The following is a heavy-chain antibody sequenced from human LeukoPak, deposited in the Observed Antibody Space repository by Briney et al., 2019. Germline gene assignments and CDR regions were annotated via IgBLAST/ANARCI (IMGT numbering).Heavy chain of an antibody. V-gene: IGHV3-11*04. Sequence: GGSLRLSCAASGFSFSDFYMSWIRQAPGKGLEWVSYISRGGGIIYYADSVKGRFTISRDNAKNSLYLQMNSLRAEDTAVYYCARTRLNWGHAFDIWGQGTMVTVSS. D-gene: IGHD7-27*01. CDR2: ISRGGGII. CDR1: GFSFSDFY. J-gene: IGHJ3*02. CDR3: ARTRLNWGHAFDI.